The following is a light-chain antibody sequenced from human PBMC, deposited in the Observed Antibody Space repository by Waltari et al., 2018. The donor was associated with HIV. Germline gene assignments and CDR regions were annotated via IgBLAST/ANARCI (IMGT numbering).Light chain of an antibody. V-gene: IGLV3-25*03. CDR3: QSADSRGTVE. CDR1: ALPPQN. Sequence: SSALTQPPSVSVSPGQTARIPCSGDALPPQNAYWYQQKPGQAPVLVIYKDSQRPSGIPERFSGSSSGTIITLTISGVQPEDEADYYCQSADSRGTVEFGGGTKLTVL. J-gene: IGLJ2*01. CDR2: KDS.